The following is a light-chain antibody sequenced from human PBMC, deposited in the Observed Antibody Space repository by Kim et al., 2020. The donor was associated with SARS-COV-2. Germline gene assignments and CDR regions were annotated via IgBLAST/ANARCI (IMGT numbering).Light chain of an antibody. V-gene: IGKV3-15*01. CDR3: HQYNDWPPGDT. Sequence: EIVMTQSPATLSVSPGERATLSCRASQSVSNNLAWYQHKPGQPPRLLIYGASTRATGVPDRFSGSGSGTDFTLTVSSLQSEDFAIYYSHQYNDWPPGDTFGQGTKLEI. CDR2: GAS. J-gene: IGKJ2*01. CDR1: QSVSNN.